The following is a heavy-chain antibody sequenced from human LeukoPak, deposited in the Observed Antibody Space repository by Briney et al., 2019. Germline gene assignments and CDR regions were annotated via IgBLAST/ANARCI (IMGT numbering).Heavy chain of an antibody. Sequence: SETLSLTCTVYGGSISSYYWSWIRQPPGKGLEWIGYISHSGGTNYNPSLKSRVTISVDTSKNQFSLKLSSVTAADTAVYYCARGGGVLRYFDWKTTYFDYWGQGTLVTVSS. CDR2: ISHSGGT. J-gene: IGHJ4*02. V-gene: IGHV4-59*01. D-gene: IGHD3-9*01. CDR3: ARGGGVLRYFDWKTTYFDY. CDR1: GGSISSYY.